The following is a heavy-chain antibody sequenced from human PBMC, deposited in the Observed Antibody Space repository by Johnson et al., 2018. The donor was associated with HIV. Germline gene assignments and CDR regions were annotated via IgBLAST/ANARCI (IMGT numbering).Heavy chain of an antibody. D-gene: IGHD6-19*01. CDR2: ISSSGSTI. CDR1: GFTFSDYY. Sequence: QVQLVESGGGLVKPGGSLRLSCAASGFTFSDYYMSWIRQAPGKGLAWISYISSSGSTIYYADSVKGRFTISRDNAKNSRYLQMNSLRAEDTAVYYCASGWGIVVSDAFDIWGQGTMVTVSS. CDR3: ASGWGIVVSDAFDI. J-gene: IGHJ3*02. V-gene: IGHV3-11*04.